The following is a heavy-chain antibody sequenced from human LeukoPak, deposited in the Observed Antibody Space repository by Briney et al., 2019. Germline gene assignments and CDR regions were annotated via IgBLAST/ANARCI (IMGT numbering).Heavy chain of an antibody. CDR3: ARHMTTANNWFDP. CDR2: INPKSGGT. Sequence: ASVKVSSKASGYTFTGYYMHWVRQAPGQGLEWMGWINPKSGGTNYEQKFQGRVIMTRDTSISTAYMELSSLRSDDTAVYYCARHMTTANNWFDPWGQGTLVTVSS. D-gene: IGHD1-1*01. V-gene: IGHV1-2*02. J-gene: IGHJ5*02. CDR1: GYTFTGYY.